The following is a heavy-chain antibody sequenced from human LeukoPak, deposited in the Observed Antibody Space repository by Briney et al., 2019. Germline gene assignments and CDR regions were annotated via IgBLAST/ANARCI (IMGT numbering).Heavy chain of an antibody. J-gene: IGHJ4*02. Sequence: ASVKVSCKSSGYTFTNYYIHWVRQAPGQGLEWMGWINPNSADTKYAQKFQGRVTMTRDTSISTAYMEVSSLRSDDTAAYYCARVETLYFYGSGTHYTYWGQGTLVTVSS. D-gene: IGHD3-10*01. V-gene: IGHV1-2*02. CDR3: ARVETLYFYGSGTHYTY. CDR1: GYTFTNYY. CDR2: INPNSADT.